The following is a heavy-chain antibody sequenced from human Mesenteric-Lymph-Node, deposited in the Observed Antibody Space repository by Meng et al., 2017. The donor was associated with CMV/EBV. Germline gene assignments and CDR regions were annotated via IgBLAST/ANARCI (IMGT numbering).Heavy chain of an antibody. CDR2: ISRDGSST. Sequence: RLSCAASGLIFSNYWMHWVRQVPGKGLVWVSRISRDGSSTDYADSVKGRFTISRDNAKNTLFLQMNSLRAEDTAVYYCVRDFWGLNYWGQGTLVTVSS. CDR3: VRDFWGLNY. CDR1: GLIFSNYW. V-gene: IGHV3-74*01. D-gene: IGHD3-16*01. J-gene: IGHJ4*02.